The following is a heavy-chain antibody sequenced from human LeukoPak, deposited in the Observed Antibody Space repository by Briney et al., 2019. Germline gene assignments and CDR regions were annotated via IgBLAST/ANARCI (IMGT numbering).Heavy chain of an antibody. V-gene: IGHV1-24*01. CDR1: GYTLTELS. CDR3: ATAPPDGGYSYGYDY. J-gene: IGHJ4*02. Sequence: GASVKVSCKFSGYTLTELSMHWVRQAPGKGLEWMGGFDPEGGETIYAQKFQGRVTMTEDTSTDTAYMELSSLRSEDTAVYYCATAPPDGGYSYGYDYWGQGTLVTVSS. D-gene: IGHD5-18*01. CDR2: FDPEGGET.